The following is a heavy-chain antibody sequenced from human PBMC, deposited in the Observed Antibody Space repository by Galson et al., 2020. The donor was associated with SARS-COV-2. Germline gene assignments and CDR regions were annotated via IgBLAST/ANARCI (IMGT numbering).Heavy chain of an antibody. CDR1: GFTFSDYY. Sequence: GGSLRLSCAASGFTFSDYYMSWIRQAPGKGLEWVSYISSSGSTIYYADSVKGRFTISRDNAKNSLYLQMNSLRAEDTAVYYCARDSVGITGTPYYYGMDVWGQGTTVTVSS. V-gene: IGHV3-11*01. J-gene: IGHJ6*02. CDR3: ARDSVGITGTPYYYGMDV. D-gene: IGHD1-20*01. CDR2: ISSSGSTI.